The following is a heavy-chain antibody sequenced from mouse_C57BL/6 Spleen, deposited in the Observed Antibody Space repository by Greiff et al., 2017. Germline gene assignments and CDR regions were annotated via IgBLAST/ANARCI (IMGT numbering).Heavy chain of an antibody. CDR2: INPNNGGT. CDR1: GYTFTDYN. CDR3: ARKDSYYSNYEDAMDY. D-gene: IGHD2-5*01. Sequence: VQLQQSGPELVKPGASVKMSCKASGYTFTDYNMHWVKQSHGKSLEWIGYINPNNGGTSYNQKFKGKATLTVNKSSSTAYMELRSLTSKDSAVYYCARKDSYYSNYEDAMDYWGQGTSVTVSS. V-gene: IGHV1-22*01. J-gene: IGHJ4*01.